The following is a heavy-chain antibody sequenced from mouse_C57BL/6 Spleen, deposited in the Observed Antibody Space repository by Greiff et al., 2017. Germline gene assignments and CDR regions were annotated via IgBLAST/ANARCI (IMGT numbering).Heavy chain of an antibody. J-gene: IGHJ1*03. CDR3: ARSLYECAYFDV. D-gene: IGHD2-3*01. CDR1: GYTFTSYW. Sequence: QLQQPGAELVRPGTSVKLSCKASGYTFTSYWMHWVKQRPGQGLEWIGVIDPSDSYTNYNQKFKGKATLTVDTSSSTAYMQLSSLTSEDSAVYYCARSLYECAYFDVWGTGTTVTVSS. CDR2: IDPSDSYT. V-gene: IGHV1-59*01.